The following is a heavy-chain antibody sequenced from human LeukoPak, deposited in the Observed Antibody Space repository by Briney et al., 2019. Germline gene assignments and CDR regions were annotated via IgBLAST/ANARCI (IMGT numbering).Heavy chain of an antibody. V-gene: IGHV4-4*07. D-gene: IGHD2-15*01. CDR3: ARAPAGCGATCPFYS. CDR1: GASISGYW. J-gene: IGHJ4*02. Sequence: PSETLSLTYDVSGASISGYWWSWIRQPAGKGLEWIVRMYTDGDTNYNPALQSRVTVSVDTSKNLFSLKLISVTAADTAVYYCARAPAGCGATCPFYSWGQGTLVTVSS. CDR2: MYTDGDT.